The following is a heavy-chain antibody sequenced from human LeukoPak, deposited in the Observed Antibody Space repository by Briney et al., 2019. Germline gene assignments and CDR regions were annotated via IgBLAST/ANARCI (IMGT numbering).Heavy chain of an antibody. J-gene: IGHJ4*02. Sequence: TGRSLGLSCAASGFTFSSYGMHWVRQAPGKGLEWVAVIWYDGSNKYYADSVKGRFTTSRDNSKNTLYLQMNSLRAEDTAVYYCATAGYSSSYEFDYWGQGTLVTVSS. CDR1: GFTFSSYG. V-gene: IGHV3-33*01. CDR3: ATAGYSSSYEFDY. CDR2: IWYDGSNK. D-gene: IGHD6-13*01.